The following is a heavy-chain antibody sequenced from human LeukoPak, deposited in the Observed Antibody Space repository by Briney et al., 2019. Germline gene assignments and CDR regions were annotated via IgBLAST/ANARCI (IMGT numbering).Heavy chain of an antibody. V-gene: IGHV3-30-3*01. D-gene: IGHD6-19*01. CDR3: ARIRYSSGWYGYYYYYGMDV. Sequence: GGSLRLSCAASGFTFSSYAMHWVRQAPGKGLEWVAVISYDGSNKYYADSVKGRFTISRDNSKNTLYLQMNSLRAEDTAVYYCARIRYSSGWYGYYYYYGMDVWGQGTTVTVSS. J-gene: IGHJ6*02. CDR1: GFTFSSYA. CDR2: ISYDGSNK.